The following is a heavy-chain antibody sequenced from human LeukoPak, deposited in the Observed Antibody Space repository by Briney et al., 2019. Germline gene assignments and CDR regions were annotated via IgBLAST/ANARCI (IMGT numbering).Heavy chain of an antibody. CDR2: IYYSGST. Sequence: SSETLSLTCTVSGGSISSSSYYWGWIRQPPGKGLEWIGSIYYSGSTYYNPSLKSRVTISVGTSKNQFSLKLSSVTAADTAVYYCARRCSSTSCPFDYWGQGTLVTVSS. V-gene: IGHV4-39*01. J-gene: IGHJ4*02. CDR3: ARRCSSTSCPFDY. CDR1: GGSISSSSYY. D-gene: IGHD2-2*01.